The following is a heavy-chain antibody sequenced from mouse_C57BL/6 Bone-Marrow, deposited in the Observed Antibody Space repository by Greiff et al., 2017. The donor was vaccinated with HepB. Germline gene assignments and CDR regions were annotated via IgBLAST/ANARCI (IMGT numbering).Heavy chain of an antibody. D-gene: IGHD1-3*01. CDR3: TSKENDHGGFAY. V-gene: IGHV1-76*01. CDR1: GYTFTDYY. Sequence: QVQLQQSGAELVRPGASVKLSCKASGYTFTDYYINWVKQRPGQGLEWIARIYPGSGNTYYNEKFKGKATLTAKKSSSTAYMQLSSLTSEDSAVYFCTSKENDHGGFAYWGQGTLVTVSA. J-gene: IGHJ3*01. CDR2: IYPGSGNT.